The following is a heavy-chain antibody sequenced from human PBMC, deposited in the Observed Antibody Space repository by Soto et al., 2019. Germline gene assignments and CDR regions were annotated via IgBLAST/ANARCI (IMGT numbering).Heavy chain of an antibody. J-gene: IGHJ6*02. Sequence: QVQLVESGGGVVQPGRSLRLSCAASGFTFSSYAMHWVRQAPGKGLEWVAVISYDGSNKYYADSVKGRFTISRDNSKNTLYLQMNSLRAEDTAVYYCARDGTESSSWPYYYCGMDVWGQGTTVTVSS. CDR1: GFTFSSYA. D-gene: IGHD6-13*01. V-gene: IGHV3-30-3*01. CDR3: ARDGTESSSWPYYYCGMDV. CDR2: ISYDGSNK.